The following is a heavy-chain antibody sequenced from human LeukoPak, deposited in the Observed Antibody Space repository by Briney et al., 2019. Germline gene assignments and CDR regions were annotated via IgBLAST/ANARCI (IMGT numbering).Heavy chain of an antibody. CDR3: AREVAAGSYRGSDY. CDR1: GGSISTNNW. CDR2: IYHNGNT. Sequence: SGPTLVNPTQTLTLTCTFPGGSISTNNWWHWVRQSPGKGLEWIGEIYHNGNTNYNPSLKSRVTMSVDTSKNQFSLKVNYVTAADTATYYCAREVAAGSYRGSDYWGQGTLVTVSS. D-gene: IGHD6-19*01. V-gene: IGHV4-4*02. J-gene: IGHJ4*01.